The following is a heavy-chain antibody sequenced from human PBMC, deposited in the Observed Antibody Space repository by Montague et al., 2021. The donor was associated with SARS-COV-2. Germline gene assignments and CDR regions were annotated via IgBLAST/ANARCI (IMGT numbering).Heavy chain of an antibody. D-gene: IGHD2-2*01. CDR2: IFVGAST. V-gene: IGHV4-4*07. Sequence: SETLSLTCSVSGGSISGYYWSWVRQAAGTRLEWIGRIFVGASTDYNPSLMSRFSLSGDKSKNQFSLKVTSVTAADTAIYYCARGMAPEGRWFDSWGHGMLVTVSS. J-gene: IGHJ5*01. CDR1: GGSISGYY. CDR3: ARGMAPEGRWFDS.